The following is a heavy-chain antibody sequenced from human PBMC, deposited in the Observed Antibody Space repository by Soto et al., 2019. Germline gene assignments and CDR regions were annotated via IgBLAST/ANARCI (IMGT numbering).Heavy chain of an antibody. CDR1: GFTFSSYA. D-gene: IGHD1-1*01. J-gene: IGHJ3*02. Sequence: GGSLRLSCAASGFTFSSYAMHWVRQAPGKGLEWVAVISYDGSNKYYADSVKGRFTISRDNSKNTLYLQINSLRAYYTAVYYCASGVGTSYAFDIWGQGTMVTVSS. V-gene: IGHV3-30-3*01. CDR3: ASGVGTSYAFDI. CDR2: ISYDGSNK.